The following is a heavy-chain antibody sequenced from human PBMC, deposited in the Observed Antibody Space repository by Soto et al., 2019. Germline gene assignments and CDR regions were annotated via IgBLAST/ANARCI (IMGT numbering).Heavy chain of an antibody. CDR1: GGSISSGGYY. CDR2: IYYSGST. D-gene: IGHD1-26*01. Sequence: PSETLSLTCTVSGGSISSGGYYWSWIRQHPGKGLEWIGYIYYSGSTYHNPSLKSRVTISVDTSKNQFSLKLSSVTAADTAVYYCARRYRVGYYGMDVWGQRTTVTVSS. J-gene: IGHJ6*02. V-gene: IGHV4-31*03. CDR3: ARRYRVGYYGMDV.